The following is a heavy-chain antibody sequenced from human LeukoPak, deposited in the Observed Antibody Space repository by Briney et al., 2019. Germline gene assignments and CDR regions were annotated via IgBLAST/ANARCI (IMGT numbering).Heavy chain of an antibody. CDR1: GGSISSSSYY. J-gene: IGHJ4*02. Sequence: SETLSLTCTVSGGSISSSSYYWGWIRQPPGKGLEWIGSIYYSGSTNYNPSLKSRVTISVDTSKNQFSLKLSSVTAADTAVYYCARGSNPFTNCGGDCYSADYWGQGTLVTVSS. CDR2: IYYSGST. V-gene: IGHV4-39*07. D-gene: IGHD2-21*02. CDR3: ARGSNPFTNCGGDCYSADY.